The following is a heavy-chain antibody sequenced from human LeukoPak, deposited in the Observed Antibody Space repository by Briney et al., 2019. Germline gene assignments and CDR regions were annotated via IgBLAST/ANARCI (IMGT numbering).Heavy chain of an antibody. J-gene: IGHJ4*02. D-gene: IGHD3-10*01. V-gene: IGHV4-38-2*01. CDR3: ARAGWIITSGINY. Sequence: SETLSLTCGVSGYSISRGYYWAWIRQPPGKGLEWIGTIYHIGSTYYTPSLGSRVTISVDTSKNEFSLNLKSVTAADTAVYYCARAGWIITSGINYWGQGALVTVSS. CDR1: GYSISRGYY. CDR2: IYHIGST.